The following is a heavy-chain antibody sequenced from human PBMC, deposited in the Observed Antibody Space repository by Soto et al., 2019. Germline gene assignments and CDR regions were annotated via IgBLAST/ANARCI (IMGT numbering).Heavy chain of an antibody. D-gene: IGHD6-6*01. CDR1: GYTFTNYA. CDR3: ARDSQYSTDWQRFDS. CDR2: VNTYNGNP. J-gene: IGHJ4*02. V-gene: IGHV1-18*01. Sequence: QVQLVQSGVEVKKPGASVKVSCKASGYTFTNYAISWVRQAPGRGLEWKGWVNTYNGNPNYAQIFQGRVTRTTDTSTGTAYMELRSLKSDYSAVYYCARDSQYSTDWQRFDSWGQGTLVTVSS.